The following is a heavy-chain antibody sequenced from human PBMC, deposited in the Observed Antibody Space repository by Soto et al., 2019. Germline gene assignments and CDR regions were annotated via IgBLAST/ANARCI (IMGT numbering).Heavy chain of an antibody. CDR2: MNPNSGNT. J-gene: IGHJ4*02. Sequence: QVQLVQSGAEVKKPGASVKVSCKASGYTFTSYDINWVRQATGQGLEWMGWMNPNSGNTGYAQQFQGRVTMTRNTSISTAYMELSRLRSEDTAVYYCAIKSSQLRYFDWPFDYWGQGTLVTVSS. CDR1: GYTFTSYD. V-gene: IGHV1-8*01. CDR3: AIKSSQLRYFDWPFDY. D-gene: IGHD3-9*01.